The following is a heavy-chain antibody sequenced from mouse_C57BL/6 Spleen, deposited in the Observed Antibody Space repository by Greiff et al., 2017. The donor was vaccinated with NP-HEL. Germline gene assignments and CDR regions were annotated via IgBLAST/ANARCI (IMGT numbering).Heavy chain of an antibody. V-gene: IGHV5-9*01. CDR1: GFTFSSYT. Sequence: EVKLVESGGGLVKPGGSLKLSCAASGFTFSSYTMSWVRQTPEKRLEWVATISGGGGNTYYPDSVKGRFTISRDTAKNTLYLQMSSLRSEDTALYYCARLDRRLLLDCWGQGTTLTVSS. CDR2: ISGGGGNT. D-gene: IGHD2-3*01. J-gene: IGHJ2*01. CDR3: ARLDRRLLLDC.